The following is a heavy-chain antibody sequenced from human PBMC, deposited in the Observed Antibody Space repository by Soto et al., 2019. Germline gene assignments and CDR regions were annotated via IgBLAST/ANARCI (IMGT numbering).Heavy chain of an antibody. Sequence: PSETLSLTCTVSGGSISSGGYYWSWIRHHPGKGLEWIGYIYYSGRTYYNPSLHSRVSIAVDTTENQFSLKLTSVTAADTSVYYCARGSFSSSSSSFDPWGRGTLVTVSS. D-gene: IGHD6-6*01. CDR3: ARGSFSSSSSSFDP. V-gene: IGHV4-31*03. CDR1: GGSISSGGYY. CDR2: IYYSGRT. J-gene: IGHJ5*02.